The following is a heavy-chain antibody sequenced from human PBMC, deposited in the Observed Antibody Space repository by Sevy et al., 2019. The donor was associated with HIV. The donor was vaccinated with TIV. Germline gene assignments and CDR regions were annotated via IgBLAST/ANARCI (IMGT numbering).Heavy chain of an antibody. Sequence: GGSLRLSCAASGFTFSSYSMNWVRQAPGKGLEWVSSISSSSSYIYYADSVKGRFTISRYNAKNSLYLQMNSLRAEDTAVYYCARDPWGVLAVAHGTGFDYWGQGTLVTVSS. CDR1: GFTFSSYS. CDR3: ARDPWGVLAVAHGTGFDY. D-gene: IGHD6-19*01. CDR2: ISSSSSYI. V-gene: IGHV3-21*01. J-gene: IGHJ4*02.